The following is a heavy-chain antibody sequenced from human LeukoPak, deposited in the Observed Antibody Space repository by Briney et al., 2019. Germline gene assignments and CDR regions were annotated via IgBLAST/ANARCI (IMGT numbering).Heavy chain of an antibody. CDR2: INPNSGGT. D-gene: IGHD2-15*01. CDR3: AREGYCSGGSCYDWFDP. Sequence: ASVKVSCKASGYTFTGYYMHWVRQAPGLGLEWMGWINPNSGGTNYAQKFQGRVTMTRDMSTSTVYMELSSLRSEDTAVYYCAREGYCSGGSCYDWFDPWGQGTLVTVSS. CDR1: GYTFTGYY. V-gene: IGHV1-2*02. J-gene: IGHJ5*02.